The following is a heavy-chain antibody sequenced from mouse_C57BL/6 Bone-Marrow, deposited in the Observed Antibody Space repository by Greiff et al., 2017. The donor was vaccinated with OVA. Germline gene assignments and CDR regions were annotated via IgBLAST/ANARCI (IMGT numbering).Heavy chain of an antibody. CDR2: IYPGNSDT. V-gene: IGHV1-5*01. CDR3: TRLYSKNWYFDV. D-gene: IGHD2-5*01. J-gene: IGHJ1*03. CDR1: GYTFTSYW. Sequence: EVQLQQSGTVLARPGASVKMSCKTSGYTFTSYWMHWVKQRPGQGLEWIGAIYPGNSDTSSNQKFKGKAKLTAVTSASTAYMELSSLTNEDSAVYYCTRLYSKNWYFDVWGTGTTVTVSS.